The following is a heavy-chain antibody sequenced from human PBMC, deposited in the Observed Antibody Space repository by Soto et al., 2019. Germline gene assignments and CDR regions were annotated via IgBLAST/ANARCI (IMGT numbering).Heavy chain of an antibody. CDR1: GFTFSSYA. Sequence: GGSLRLSCAASGFTFSSYAMHWFRQAPGKGLEWVAVISYDGSNKYYADSVKGRFTISRDNSKNTLYLQMNSLRAEDTAVYYCARARDGYNSPHDYWGQGTLVTVSS. J-gene: IGHJ4*02. CDR3: ARARDGYNSPHDY. V-gene: IGHV3-30-3*01. D-gene: IGHD1-1*01. CDR2: ISYDGSNK.